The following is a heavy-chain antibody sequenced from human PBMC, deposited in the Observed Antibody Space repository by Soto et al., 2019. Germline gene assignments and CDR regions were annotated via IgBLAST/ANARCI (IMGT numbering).Heavy chain of an antibody. J-gene: IGHJ6*02. CDR1: GGSISGYY. Sequence: QVQLQESGPGLVKPSETLSLTCTVSGGSISGYYWSWIRQPPGKGLEWIGYMYNTGSTVYNPSFTSLVTISVDTSKNQFSLKLNSVTAADTAVYYGARELWGYCGTDCYPLDVWGQGTTVTVSS. CDR3: ARELWGYCGTDCYPLDV. V-gene: IGHV4-59*01. CDR2: MYNTGST. D-gene: IGHD2-21*02.